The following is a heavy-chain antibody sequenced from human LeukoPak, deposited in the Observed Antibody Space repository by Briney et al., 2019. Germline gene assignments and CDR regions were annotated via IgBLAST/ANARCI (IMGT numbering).Heavy chain of an antibody. D-gene: IGHD5-12*01. J-gene: IGHJ4*02. CDR1: GGSFSGYY. V-gene: IGHV4-34*01. Sequence: SETLSLTCAVYGGSFSGYYWSWIRQPPGKGLEWIGEINHSGSTNYNPSLKSRVTISVDTSKNQFSLKLSSVTAADTAVYYCARARVSGYPHFDYWGQGTLVTVSS. CDR3: ARARVSGYPHFDY. CDR2: INHSGST.